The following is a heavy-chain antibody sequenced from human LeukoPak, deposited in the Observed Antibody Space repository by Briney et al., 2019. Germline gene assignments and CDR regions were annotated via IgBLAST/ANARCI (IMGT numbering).Heavy chain of an antibody. Sequence: GASVKVSCKTSGYNFIANSIHWVRQAPGKGLEWMGRFHPPDDEAKYLERSDGRIAITADTSTDTSYLELKGLTSDDTALYFCAVGRGFAHGRLEEWGQGTLITVSS. CDR3: AVGRGFAHGRLEE. D-gene: IGHD5-12*01. CDR1: GYNFIANS. CDR2: FHPPDDEA. J-gene: IGHJ4*02. V-gene: IGHV1-69-2*01.